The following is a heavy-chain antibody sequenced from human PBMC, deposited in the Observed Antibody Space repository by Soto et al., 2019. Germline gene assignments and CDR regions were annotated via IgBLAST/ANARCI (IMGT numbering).Heavy chain of an antibody. CDR1: GFTFSDYY. CDR2: ISDSGSTI. D-gene: IGHD6-25*01. V-gene: IGHV3-11*01. CDR3: ARGGSGWTRGGWLGP. Sequence: QMQLVQSGGGLVKPGGSLTISCKASGFTFSDYYMIWVRQTPGKGLEWLSYISDSGSTIYYADSVRARFTIFRENAANSVYLQLDGLTDGDTAFYYCARGGSGWTRGGWLGPWCQGSFVTVSS. J-gene: IGHJ5*02.